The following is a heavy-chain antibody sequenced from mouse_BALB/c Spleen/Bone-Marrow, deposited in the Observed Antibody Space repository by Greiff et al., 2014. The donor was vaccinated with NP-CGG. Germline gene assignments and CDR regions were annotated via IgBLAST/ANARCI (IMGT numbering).Heavy chain of an antibody. CDR2: ISYDGSN. CDR1: GHSITSGYY. V-gene: IGHV3-6*02. Sequence: VQLKESGPGLLKPSQSLSLTCSVTGHSITSGYYWEWIRQFSGNRLGRMGYISYDGSNNYNPSLKNRVSITRDTSKNQFFLRLISVTAEDSATYYCSRERTEGAMDSWGQGTSVTVSS. J-gene: IGHJ4*01. CDR3: SRERTEGAMDS.